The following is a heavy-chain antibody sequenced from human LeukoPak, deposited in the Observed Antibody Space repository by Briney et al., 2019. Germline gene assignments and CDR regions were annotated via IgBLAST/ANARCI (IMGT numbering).Heavy chain of an antibody. CDR2: XNPSCGST. CDR3: ARASRFLEWLSPFDY. CDR1: GXXFXXXY. V-gene: IGHV1-46*01. D-gene: IGHD3-3*01. Sequence: AXGXXFXXXYXXWVXXXPXXXXXXXXXXNPSCGSTSYAQKFQGRVTMTRDTSTSTVYMELSSLRSEDTAVYYCARASRFLEWLSPFDYWGQGTLVTVSS. J-gene: IGHJ4*02.